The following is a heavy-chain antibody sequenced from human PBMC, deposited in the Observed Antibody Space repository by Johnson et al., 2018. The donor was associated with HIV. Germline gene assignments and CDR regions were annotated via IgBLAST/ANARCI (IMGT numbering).Heavy chain of an antibody. CDR3: AKDFGQQWLNDAFDI. D-gene: IGHD6-19*01. CDR1: GFTFSNYG. J-gene: IGHJ3*02. CDR2: IWYDGSNK. Sequence: QVQLVESGGGVVQPGRSLRLSCAASGFTFSNYGMHWVRQAPGKGLEWVAVIWYDGSNKYYADSVKGRFTISRDNSKNRLYLQMNSLRAEDTAVYYCAKDFGQQWLNDAFDIWGQGTMVTVSS. V-gene: IGHV3-33*06.